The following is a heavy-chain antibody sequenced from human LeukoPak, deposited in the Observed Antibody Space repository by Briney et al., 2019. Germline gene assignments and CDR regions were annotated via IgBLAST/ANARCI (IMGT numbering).Heavy chain of an antibody. D-gene: IGHD3-10*01. CDR1: GFTFSSFA. V-gene: IGHV3-23*01. Sequence: PGGSLRLSCAASGFTFSSFAMSWVRQAPGKGLEWVSAISGSGGSTYYADSVKGRFTISRDNSKNTLYLQMNSLRAEDTAAYYCAKEGTYYYGSGSYQYYFDYWGQGTLVTVSS. J-gene: IGHJ4*02. CDR3: AKEGTYYYGSGSYQYYFDY. CDR2: ISGSGGST.